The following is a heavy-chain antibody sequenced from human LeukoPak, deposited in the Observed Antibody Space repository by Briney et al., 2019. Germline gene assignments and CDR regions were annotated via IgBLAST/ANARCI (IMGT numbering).Heavy chain of an antibody. J-gene: IGHJ4*02. Sequence: ASVKVSCKVSGYTLTELSMHWVRQAPGKGLEWMGGFDPEDGETIYAQKFQGRVTITADKSTSTAYMELSSLRSEDTAVYYCARVRSSWYGRTVGGDYWGQGTLVTVSS. V-gene: IGHV1-24*01. CDR2: FDPEDGET. CDR3: ARVRSSWYGRTVGGDY. D-gene: IGHD6-13*01. CDR1: GYTLTELS.